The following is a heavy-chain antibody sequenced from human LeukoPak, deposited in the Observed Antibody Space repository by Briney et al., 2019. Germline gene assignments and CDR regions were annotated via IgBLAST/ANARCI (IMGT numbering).Heavy chain of an antibody. CDR2: LYYSGSS. Sequence: PSETLSLTCSVPGGSISSGSYYWGWIRQPPGKGLEWIGSLYYSGSSYYNPSLKSRVTISADTSKNQFSLKLTSVTAADTGVYYCVIMAGYWGQGTLVTVSS. CDR1: GGSISSGSYY. J-gene: IGHJ4*02. CDR3: VIMAGY. D-gene: IGHD3-10*01. V-gene: IGHV4-39*01.